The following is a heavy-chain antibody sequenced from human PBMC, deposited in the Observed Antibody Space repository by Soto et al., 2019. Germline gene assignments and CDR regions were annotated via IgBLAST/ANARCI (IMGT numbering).Heavy chain of an antibody. V-gene: IGHV4-59*01. CDR1: GGSISSYY. D-gene: IGHD6-6*01. J-gene: IGHJ4*02. Sequence: SETLSLTCTVSGGSISSYYWSWIRQPPGKGLEWIGYIYYSGSTNYNPSLKSRVTISVDTSKNQFSLKLSSVTAADTAVYYCARARYSSSTNFDYWGQGTLVTVSS. CDR2: IYYSGST. CDR3: ARARYSSSTNFDY.